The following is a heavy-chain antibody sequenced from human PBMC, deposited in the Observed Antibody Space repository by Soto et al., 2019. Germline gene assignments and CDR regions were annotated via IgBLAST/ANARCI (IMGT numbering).Heavy chain of an antibody. V-gene: IGHV3-23*01. D-gene: IGHD2-2*02. CDR1: GFTFSSYA. Sequence: PGGSLRLSCAASGFTFSSYAMSWVRQAPGKGLEWVSAISGSGGSTYYADSVKGRFTISSDNSKNTLYLQMNSLRAEDTAVYYCAKDYCSSTSCYIYYYYGMDVWGQGTTVTVS. J-gene: IGHJ6*02. CDR3: AKDYCSSTSCYIYYYYGMDV. CDR2: ISGSGGST.